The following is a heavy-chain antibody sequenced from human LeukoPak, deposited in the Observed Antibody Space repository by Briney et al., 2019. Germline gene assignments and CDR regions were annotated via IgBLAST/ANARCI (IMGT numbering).Heavy chain of an antibody. CDR2: IYYSGST. CDR3: ARAHGEMATAY. CDR1: GGSISSYY. D-gene: IGHD5-18*01. J-gene: IGHJ4*02. V-gene: IGHV4-59*06. Sequence: MTSETLSLTCTVSGGSISSYYWSWIRQHPGKGLEWIGYIYYSGSTYYNPSLKSRVTISVDTSKNQFSLKLSSVTAADTAVYYCARAHGEMATAYWGQGTLVTVSS.